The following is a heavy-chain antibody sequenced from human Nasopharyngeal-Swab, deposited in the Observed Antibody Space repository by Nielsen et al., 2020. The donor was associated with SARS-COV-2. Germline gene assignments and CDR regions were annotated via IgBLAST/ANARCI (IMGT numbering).Heavy chain of an antibody. CDR2: ISSNGGST. CDR1: GFTGSSYA. CDR3: ARDFRPSRRLSFLDY. Sequence: GGALRNTCAASGFTGSSYAMHWVRQDPGKVLEYVSAISSNGGSTYYANSVKGRFTISRDNSKNTLYLQMGSLRAEDMAVYYCARDFRPSRRLSFLDYWGQGTLVTVSS. V-gene: IGHV3-64*01. J-gene: IGHJ4*02. D-gene: IGHD3-16*01.